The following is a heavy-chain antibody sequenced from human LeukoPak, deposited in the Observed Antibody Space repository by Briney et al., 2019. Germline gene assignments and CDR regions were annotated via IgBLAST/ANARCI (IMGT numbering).Heavy chain of an antibody. CDR2: IYYSGST. J-gene: IGHJ4*02. CDR1: GGSISSYY. CDR3: ARDGYNYYFDY. Sequence: ETLSLTCTVSGGSISSYYWSWIRQPPGKGLEWIGYIYYSGSTNYNPSLKSRVTISVDTSKNQFSLKLSSVTAADTAVYYCARDGYNYYFDYWGQGTLVTVSS. D-gene: IGHD5-24*01. V-gene: IGHV4-59*01.